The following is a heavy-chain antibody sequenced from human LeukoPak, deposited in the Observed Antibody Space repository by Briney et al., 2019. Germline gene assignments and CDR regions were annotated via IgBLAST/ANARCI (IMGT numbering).Heavy chain of an antibody. Sequence: ASVKVSCKASGYTFTSNYIHWVRQDPGQGLEWMGMIYPRDGSTSYAQKSQGRVTVTRDTSTSTVHMEQSGLRSEDTAVYYCARDQEGFDYWGQGTLVTVSS. CDR2: IYPRDGST. V-gene: IGHV1-46*01. CDR1: GYTFTSNY. CDR3: ARDQEGFDY. J-gene: IGHJ4*02.